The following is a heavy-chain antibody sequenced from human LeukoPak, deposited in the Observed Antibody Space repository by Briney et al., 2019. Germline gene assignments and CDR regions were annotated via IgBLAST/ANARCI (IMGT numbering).Heavy chain of an antibody. CDR1: GGTFSSYA. Sequence: GASVKVSCKASGGTFSSYAISWVRQAPGQGLEWMGRIIPILGIANYAQKFQGRVTITADKSTSTAYMELSSLRSEDTAVYYCARDSIFGVVIPGYWGQGTLVTVSS. CDR2: IIPILGIA. CDR3: ARDSIFGVVIPGY. J-gene: IGHJ4*02. D-gene: IGHD3-3*01. V-gene: IGHV1-69*04.